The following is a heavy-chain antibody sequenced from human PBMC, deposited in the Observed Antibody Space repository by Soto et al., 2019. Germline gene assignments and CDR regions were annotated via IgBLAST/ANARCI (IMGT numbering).Heavy chain of an antibody. D-gene: IGHD3-3*01. J-gene: IGHJ5*02. CDR2: IYYSGST. CDR1: GGSISSGDYY. V-gene: IGHV4-30-4*01. CDR3: ARDRGDFWSGYYVFGGFDP. Sequence: QVQLQESGPGLVKPSQTLSLTCTVSGGSISSGDYYWSWIRQPPGKGLEWIGYIYYSGSTYYNPSLKSRVTRSVDTPKSRFSLKLSSVTAADTAVYYCARDRGDFWSGYYVFGGFDPWGQGTLVTVSS.